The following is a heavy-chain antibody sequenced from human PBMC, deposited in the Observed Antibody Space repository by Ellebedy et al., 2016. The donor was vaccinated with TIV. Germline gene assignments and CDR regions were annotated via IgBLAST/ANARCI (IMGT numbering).Heavy chain of an antibody. CDR2: IKQDGSEK. J-gene: IGHJ4*02. Sequence: GGSLRLSCAASGFTLGTYWMTWVRQAPGKGLEWVANIKQDGSEKYYVDSVEGRFSISRDNTRKSLYLQMNSLTDEDTAVYYCARDQWLGRAYYFDSWGQGTLVTVSS. V-gene: IGHV3-7*01. CDR1: GFTLGTYW. CDR3: ARDQWLGRAYYFDS. D-gene: IGHD6-19*01.